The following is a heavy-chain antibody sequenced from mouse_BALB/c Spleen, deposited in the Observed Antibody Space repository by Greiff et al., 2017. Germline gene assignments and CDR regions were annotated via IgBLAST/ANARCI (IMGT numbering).Heavy chain of an antibody. V-gene: IGHV5-9-3*01. CDR3: ARHEGYDGTWFAY. Sequence: VQLKESGGGLVKPGGSLKLSCAASGFTFSSYAMSWVRQTPEKRLEWVATISSGGSYTYYPDSVKGRFTISRDNAKNTLYLQMSSLRSEDTAMYYCARHEGYDGTWFAYWGQGTLVTVSA. CDR2: ISSGGSYT. D-gene: IGHD2-2*01. CDR1: GFTFSSYA. J-gene: IGHJ3*01.